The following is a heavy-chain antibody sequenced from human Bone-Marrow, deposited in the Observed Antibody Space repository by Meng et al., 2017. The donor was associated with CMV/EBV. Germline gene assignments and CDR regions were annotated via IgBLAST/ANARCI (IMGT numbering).Heavy chain of an antibody. Sequence: GESLKISCAASGFTFSSYWMHWVRQVPGKGLVWVSRINSDGSSTNYADSVKGRFTISRDNAKNTLYLQMNSLRAEDTAVYYCAREIVGATRWFDPWGQGTLVTVSS. CDR1: GFTFSSYW. CDR2: INSDGSST. D-gene: IGHD1-26*01. V-gene: IGHV3-74*01. J-gene: IGHJ5*02. CDR3: AREIVGATRWFDP.